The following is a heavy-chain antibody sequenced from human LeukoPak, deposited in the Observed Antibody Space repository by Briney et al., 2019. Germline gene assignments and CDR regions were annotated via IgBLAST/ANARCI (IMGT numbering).Heavy chain of an antibody. D-gene: IGHD1-26*01. CDR2: IYYSGTT. Sequence: SSETLSLTCTVSSGSISSYYWSWIRQPPGKGLEWIGYIYYSGTTDYNPSLESRVTISVDTSNNQFSLKVYSVTAADTAVYYCARSSGAYQSFDYWGQGTLVPVAS. CDR1: SGSISSYY. CDR3: ARSSGAYQSFDY. V-gene: IGHV4-59*01. J-gene: IGHJ4*02.